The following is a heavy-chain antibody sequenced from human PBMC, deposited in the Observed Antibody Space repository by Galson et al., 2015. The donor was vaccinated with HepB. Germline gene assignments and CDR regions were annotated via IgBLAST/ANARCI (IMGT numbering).Heavy chain of an antibody. D-gene: IGHD3-16*01. V-gene: IGHV3-15*07. CDR3: CTDKTY. CDR2: IKSRTDGGTT. CDR1: GFIFSNVW. J-gene: IGHJ4*02. Sequence: SLRLSCAASGFIFSNVWMNWVRQAPGKGLEWVGRIKSRTDGGTTDYAAPVKGRFTISRDDSKTTLYLQMNSLKTDDTAVYYCCTDKTYWGQGTLVTVSS.